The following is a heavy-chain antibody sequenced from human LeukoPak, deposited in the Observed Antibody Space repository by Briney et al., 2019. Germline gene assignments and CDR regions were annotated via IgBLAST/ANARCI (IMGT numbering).Heavy chain of an antibody. CDR3: ARKASYYYDSSGSDAFDI. J-gene: IGHJ3*02. Sequence: SETLSLTCAVYGGSFSGYYWSWIRQPPGKGLEWIGEINHSGSTNYNPSLKSRVTISVDTSKNQFSLKLSSVTAADTAVYYCARKASYYYDSSGSDAFDIWGQGTMVTVSS. V-gene: IGHV4-34*01. CDR1: GGSFSGYY. CDR2: INHSGST. D-gene: IGHD3-22*01.